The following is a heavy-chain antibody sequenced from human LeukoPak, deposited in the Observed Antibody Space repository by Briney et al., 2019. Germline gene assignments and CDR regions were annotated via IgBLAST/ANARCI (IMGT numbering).Heavy chain of an antibody. CDR3: ARAVYTSSSYYYYYYMDV. Sequence: SVKVSCKASGGTFSSYAISWVRQAPGQGLEWMGGIIPIFGTANYAQKFQGRVTITADESTSAAYMELSSLRSEDTAVYYCARAVYTSSSYYYYYYMDVWGKGTTVTVSS. CDR1: GGTFSSYA. J-gene: IGHJ6*03. V-gene: IGHV1-69*13. D-gene: IGHD6-6*01. CDR2: IIPIFGTA.